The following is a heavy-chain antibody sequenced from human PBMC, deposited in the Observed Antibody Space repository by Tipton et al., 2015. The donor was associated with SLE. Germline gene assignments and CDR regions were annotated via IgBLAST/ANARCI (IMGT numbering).Heavy chain of an antibody. CDR1: GGSISSGSYY. D-gene: IGHD1-26*01. V-gene: IGHV4-61*02. Sequence: TLSLTCTVSGGSISSGSYYWSWIRQPAGKGLEWIGRIYTSGSTNYNPSLKSRVTISVDTTKNQFSLKLSSVTAADTAVYYCARVDPHSPRGFDPWGQGTLVTVSS. CDR2: IYTSGST. J-gene: IGHJ5*02. CDR3: ARVDPHSPRGFDP.